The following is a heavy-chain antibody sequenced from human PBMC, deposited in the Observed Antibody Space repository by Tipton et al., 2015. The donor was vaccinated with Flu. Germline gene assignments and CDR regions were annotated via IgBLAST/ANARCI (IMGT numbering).Heavy chain of an antibody. D-gene: IGHD2-2*02. CDR3: ARVGCPYTTCYSYHYFYGLDV. CDR2: INPSSGGT. V-gene: IGHV1-2*02. CDR1: GYNLTGYY. Sequence: VQLVQSGAEVKQPGASVKVSCKASGYNLTGYYMHWVRQAPGQGLEWMGWINPSSGGTNSAQKFQGRVTMTRDTSINTAYMELSRLTSDDTAVYYCARVGCPYTTCYSYHYFYGLDVWGQGTTVIVSS. J-gene: IGHJ6*02.